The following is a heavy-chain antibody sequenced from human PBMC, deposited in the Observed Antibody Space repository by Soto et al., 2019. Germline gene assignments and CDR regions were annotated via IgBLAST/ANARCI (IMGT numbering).Heavy chain of an antibody. J-gene: IGHJ6*02. CDR2: IIPIFGTA. CDR3: ARDTTEILSGYQSDYYYYLLAV. V-gene: IGHV1-69*13. Sequence: ASVKVSCKASGGTFSSYAISWVRQAPGQGLEWMGGIIPIFGTANYAQKFQGRVTITADESTSTAYMELSSLRSEDTAVYYCARDTTEILSGYQSDYYYYLLAVSTQGTTVLVSS. CDR1: GGTFSSYA. D-gene: IGHD5-12*01.